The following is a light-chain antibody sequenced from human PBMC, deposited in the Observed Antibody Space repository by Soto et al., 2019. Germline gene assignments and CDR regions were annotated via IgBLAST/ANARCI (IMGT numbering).Light chain of an antibody. CDR3: QQYETSLRT. Sequence: EIVLTQSPGTLSLSPGERATLSCRASQSVSSSYLAWYQQKPGQAPRLLISGASSRATGIPDRFSGSGSGTEFTLTISRLEPEDFALYYCQQYETSLRTFGQGTKVEIK. J-gene: IGKJ1*01. V-gene: IGKV3-20*01. CDR2: GAS. CDR1: QSVSSSY.